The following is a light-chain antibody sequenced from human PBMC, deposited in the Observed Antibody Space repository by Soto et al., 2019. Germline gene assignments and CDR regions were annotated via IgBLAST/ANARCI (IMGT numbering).Light chain of an antibody. Sequence: EIVMTQSPATLSVSPGERATLSCRASQRVSSNLAWYQQKPGQAPRLLIYGASTRATGIQARFSGSGSGTEFTLTISSLPSEVFAVYYCQQYTSWPPWTFGQGTKVEI. CDR1: QRVSSN. CDR2: GAS. CDR3: QQYTSWPPWT. V-gene: IGKV3-15*01. J-gene: IGKJ1*01.